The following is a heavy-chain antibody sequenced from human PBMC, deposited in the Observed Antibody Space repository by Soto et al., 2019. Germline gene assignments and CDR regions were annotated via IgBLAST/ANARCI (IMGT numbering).Heavy chain of an antibody. CDR2: IYPGDSDT. CDR3: ARHLGPLQYFDY. CDR1: GYSLTSYW. Sequence: GEPLKISCKGSGYSLTSYWIAWVRQMPGKGLEWMGIIYPGDSDTRYSPSFQGQVTISADKSTSTAYLQWSSLKASDTAMYYCARHLGPLQYFDYWGQGTLVTVSS. J-gene: IGHJ4*02. V-gene: IGHV5-51*01.